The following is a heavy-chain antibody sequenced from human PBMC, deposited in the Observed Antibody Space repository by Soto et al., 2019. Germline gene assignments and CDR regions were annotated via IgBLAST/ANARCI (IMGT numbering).Heavy chain of an antibody. CDR3: ARDHRYCSGSSCRPYYYYYGMDV. V-gene: IGHV3-21*01. Sequence: GGSLRLSCAASGFTFSSYSMNGVRQAPGRGLEWVAAISGTSDYIYYADSVKGRFTISRDNAKTSLYIQMNSLRAEDTAVYYCARDHRYCSGSSCRPYYYYYGMDVWGQGTTVTVSS. CDR1: GFTFSSYS. J-gene: IGHJ6*02. D-gene: IGHD2-15*01. CDR2: ISGTSDYI.